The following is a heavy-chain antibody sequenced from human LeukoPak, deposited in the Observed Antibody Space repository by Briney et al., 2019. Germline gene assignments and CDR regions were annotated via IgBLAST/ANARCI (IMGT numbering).Heavy chain of an antibody. CDR1: GDSVSSNSAA. V-gene: IGHV6-1*01. CDR3: ARVQAGSGSPDAFDI. CDR2: TYYRSKWYN. D-gene: IGHD3-10*01. J-gene: IGHJ3*02. Sequence: SQTLSLTCAISGDSVSSNSAAWNWIRQSPSRGLEWLGRTYYRSKWYNDYAVSVKSRITINPDTSKNQFSLKLSSVTAADTAVYYCARVQAGSGSPDAFDIWGQGTMVTVSS.